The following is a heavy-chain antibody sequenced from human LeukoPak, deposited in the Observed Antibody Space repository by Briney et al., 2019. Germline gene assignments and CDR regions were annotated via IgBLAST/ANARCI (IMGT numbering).Heavy chain of an antibody. CDR1: GFTFSSYA. Sequence: PGGSLRLSCAASGFTFSSYAMHWVRQAPGKGLEWVAVISYDGSNKYYADSVKGRFTISRDNSKNTLYLQMNSLRAEDTAVYYCARDGRHGPLGYCSGGICPDFDYYYYGMDVWGQGTTVTVSS. CDR2: ISYDGSNK. CDR3: ARDGRHGPLGYCSGGICPDFDYYYYGMDV. J-gene: IGHJ6*02. V-gene: IGHV3-30*04. D-gene: IGHD2-15*01.